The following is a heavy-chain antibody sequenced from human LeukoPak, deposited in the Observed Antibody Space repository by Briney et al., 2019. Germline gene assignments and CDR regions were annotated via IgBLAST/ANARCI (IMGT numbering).Heavy chain of an antibody. CDR3: ARRMENYDVLNMDAFDI. CDR1: GGSISSGSYY. J-gene: IGHJ3*02. Sequence: SETLSLTCTVSGGSISSGSYYWSWIRQPAGKGLEWIGRIYTSGSTNYNPSLKRRVTISLDTSKNQFSLKLSSVTAADTAVYYCARRMENYDVLNMDAFDIWGHGTRVTVSS. D-gene: IGHD3-9*01. V-gene: IGHV4-61*02. CDR2: IYTSGST.